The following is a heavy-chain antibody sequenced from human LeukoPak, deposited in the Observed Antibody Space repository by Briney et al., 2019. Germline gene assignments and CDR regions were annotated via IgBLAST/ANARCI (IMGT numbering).Heavy chain of an antibody. D-gene: IGHD4-17*01. V-gene: IGHV3-33*01. CDR2: IWYNGSTK. J-gene: IGHJ5*02. CDR3: SRGGYGDYNDWFDP. CDR1: GFTFSSFA. Sequence: PGRSLRLSCAASGFTFSSFAMHWVRQAPGKGLEWVADIWYNGSTKYYAESVKGRFTISRDNSRNTLYLQMNSLRAEDTAVYYCSRGGYGDYNDWFDPWGQGTLVIVSS.